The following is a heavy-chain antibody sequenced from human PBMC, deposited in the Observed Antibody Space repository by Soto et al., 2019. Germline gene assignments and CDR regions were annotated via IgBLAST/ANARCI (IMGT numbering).Heavy chain of an antibody. CDR1: GFTLSSYW. D-gene: IGHD6-19*01. CDR2: TRQDGGQS. V-gene: IGHV3-7*01. J-gene: IGHJ4*02. CDR3: GKDGSTGWHFDS. Sequence: EVQLVESGGGLVQPGGSLRLSCEASGFTLSSYWMSWIRQAPGKGLEWVANTRQDGGQSYLVDSVQGRFTIARDNAKNSVYLQRNSLRAEDTAVYYCGKDGSTGWHFDSGCQGTLVTVSS.